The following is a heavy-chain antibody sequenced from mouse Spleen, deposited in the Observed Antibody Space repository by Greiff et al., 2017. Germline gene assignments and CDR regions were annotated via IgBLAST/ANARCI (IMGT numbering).Heavy chain of an antibody. CDR1: GYSITSGYY. D-gene: IGHD5-1-1*01. V-gene: IGHV3-6*01. CDR2: ISYDGSN. J-gene: IGHJ3*01. CDR3: ARRVYQAWFAY. Sequence: DVQLQESGPGLVKPSQSLSLTCSVTGYSITSGYYWNWIRQFPGNKLEWMGYISYDGSNNYNPSLKNRISITRDTSKNQFFLKLNSVTTEDTATYYCARRVYQAWFAYWGQGTLVTVSA.